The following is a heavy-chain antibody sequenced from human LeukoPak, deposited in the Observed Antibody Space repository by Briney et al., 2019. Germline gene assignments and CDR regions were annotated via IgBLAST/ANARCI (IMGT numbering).Heavy chain of an antibody. D-gene: IGHD6-19*01. CDR1: GGSVSSGSYY. V-gene: IGHV4-61*01. Sequence: SETLSLTCTASGGSVSSGSYYWSWIRQPPGKGLEWIGYIYYSGSTNYNPSLKSRVTISVDTSKNQFSLKLSSVTAADTAVYYCARDRGSGWYGGVDYCGQGTLVTVSS. CDR2: IYYSGST. CDR3: ARDRGSGWYGGVDY. J-gene: IGHJ4*02.